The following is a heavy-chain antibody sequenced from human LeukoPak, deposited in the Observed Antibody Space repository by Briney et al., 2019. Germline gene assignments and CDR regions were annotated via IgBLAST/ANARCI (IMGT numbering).Heavy chain of an antibody. Sequence: SVKVSCKASGGTFSSYAISWVRQAPGQGLEWMGRIIPIFGTANYAQKFQGRVTITTDESTSTAYKELSSLRSEDTAVYYCARNYCSSTSCRYWFDPWGQGTLVTVSS. D-gene: IGHD2-2*01. CDR3: ARNYCSSTSCRYWFDP. CDR2: IIPIFGTA. CDR1: GGTFSSYA. V-gene: IGHV1-69*05. J-gene: IGHJ5*02.